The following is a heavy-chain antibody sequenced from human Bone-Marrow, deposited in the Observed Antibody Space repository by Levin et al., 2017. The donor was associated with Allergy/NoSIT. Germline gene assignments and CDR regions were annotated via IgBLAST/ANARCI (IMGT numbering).Heavy chain of an antibody. CDR3: AKTDSGGYTGSSWYFDH. D-gene: IGHD1-26*01. CDR2: ITYKTGKT. Sequence: QPGGSLRLSCVASGFKFDDYAMYWVREAPGKGLEWVSGITYKTGKTAYADSVKGRFTISRDNAKNSLYLQMNNLRSDDTALYYCAKTDSGGYTGSSWYFDHWGRGTLVTVSS. V-gene: IGHV3-9*01. CDR1: GFKFDDYA. J-gene: IGHJ2*01.